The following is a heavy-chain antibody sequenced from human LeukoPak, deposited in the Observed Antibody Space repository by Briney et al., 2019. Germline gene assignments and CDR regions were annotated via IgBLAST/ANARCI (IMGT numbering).Heavy chain of an antibody. CDR2: MNPNSGNT. D-gene: IGHD3-9*01. V-gene: IGHV1-8*03. CDR3: ARGGLRYFDLGFDY. CDR1: GYTFTSYD. J-gene: IGHJ4*02. Sequence: GASVKVSCKASGYTFTSYDINWVRQATGQGLEWMGWMNPNSGNTGYAQKLQGRVTITRNTSISTAYMELSSLRSEDTAVYYCARGGLRYFDLGFDYWGQGTLVTVSS.